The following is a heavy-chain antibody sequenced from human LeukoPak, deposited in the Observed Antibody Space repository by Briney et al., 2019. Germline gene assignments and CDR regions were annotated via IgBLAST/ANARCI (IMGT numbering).Heavy chain of an antibody. J-gene: IGHJ4*02. Sequence: GGSLRLSCAASGFSVSSYYMNWVRQAPGKGLEWVSVIYTNGDTSHADSVKGRFTISRDNSKNTLDLQMNSLRVEDTAVYYCAKRSKNYFGYWGQGTLVTVSS. CDR2: IYTNGDT. D-gene: IGHD3-10*01. V-gene: IGHV3-66*03. CDR1: GFSVSSYY. CDR3: AKRSKNYFGY.